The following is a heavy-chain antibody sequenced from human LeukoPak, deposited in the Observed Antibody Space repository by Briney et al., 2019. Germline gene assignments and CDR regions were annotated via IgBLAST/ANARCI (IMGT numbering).Heavy chain of an antibody. CDR1: GVSISNYY. Sequence: SETLSLTCTVSGVSISNYYWGWVRQPPGKGLEWIGNIFYSGSTYYSPSLKSRVTISLDTSRNQFSLKLNSVTAADTAVYYCARVVPPTDYGSGSYFWDPYYYDYWGQGTLVTVSS. V-gene: IGHV4-59*12. D-gene: IGHD3-10*01. CDR2: IFYSGST. CDR3: ARVVPPTDYGSGSYFWDPYYYDY. J-gene: IGHJ4*02.